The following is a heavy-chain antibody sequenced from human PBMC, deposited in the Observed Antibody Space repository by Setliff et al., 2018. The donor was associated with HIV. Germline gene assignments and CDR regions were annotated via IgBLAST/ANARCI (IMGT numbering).Heavy chain of an antibody. V-gene: IGHV3-23*01. CDR3: AKVRGCSGGSCMGGYYMDV. CDR1: GFTFSSYA. Sequence: GGSLRLSCAASGFTFSSYAMSWVRQAPGKGLEWVSAISGSGGSTYYADSVKGRFTISRDNSKNTLYLQMNSLRAEDTAVYYCAKVRGCSGGSCMGGYYMDVWGKGITVTVSS. D-gene: IGHD2-15*01. CDR2: ISGSGGST. J-gene: IGHJ6*03.